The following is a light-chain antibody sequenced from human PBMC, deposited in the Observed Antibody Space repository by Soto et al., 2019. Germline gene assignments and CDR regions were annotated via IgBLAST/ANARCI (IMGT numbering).Light chain of an antibody. J-gene: IGLJ1*01. CDR3: SSDTTSNLYV. V-gene: IGLV2-14*01. Sequence: QSVLTQPASVSGSPGQSITISCTGTSRDVGASTYVSWYQQHPGKAPKVVLYEVSTRPSGVSDRFSGSKSGNTASLTISGLQAEDEADYYCSSDTTSNLYVFGTGTKVTV. CDR1: SRDVGASTY. CDR2: EVS.